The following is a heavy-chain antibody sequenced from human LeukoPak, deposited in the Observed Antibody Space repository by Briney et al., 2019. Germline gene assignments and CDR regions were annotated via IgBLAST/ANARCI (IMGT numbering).Heavy chain of an antibody. V-gene: IGHV3-21*01. CDR2: ISSSSSYI. J-gene: IGHJ4*02. Sequence: GGSLRLSCAASGFTFSSYSMNWVRQAPRKGLEWVSSISSSSSYIYYADSVKGRFTISRDNAKNSLYLQMNSLRAEDTAVYYCARGGSNIAGGDYWGQGTLVTVSS. CDR3: ARGGSNIAGGDY. CDR1: GFTFSSYS. D-gene: IGHD2/OR15-2a*01.